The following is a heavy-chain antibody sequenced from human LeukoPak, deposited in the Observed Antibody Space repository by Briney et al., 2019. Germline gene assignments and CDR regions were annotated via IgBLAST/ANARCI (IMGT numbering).Heavy chain of an antibody. Sequence: SETLSLTCAVYGGSFSGYYWSRIRQPLGRGLEWIGEINHSGSTNYNPSLKSRVTISVDTSKNQFSLKLSSVTAADTAVYYCASRVYYGDYVLDYWGQGTLVTVSS. CDR2: INHSGST. CDR1: GGSFSGYY. CDR3: ASRVYYGDYVLDY. V-gene: IGHV4-34*01. D-gene: IGHD4-17*01. J-gene: IGHJ4*02.